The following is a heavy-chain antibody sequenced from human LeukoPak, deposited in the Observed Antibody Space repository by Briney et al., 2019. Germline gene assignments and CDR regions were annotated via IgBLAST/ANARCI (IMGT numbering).Heavy chain of an antibody. J-gene: IGHJ4*02. D-gene: IGHD5-12*01. V-gene: IGHV4-30-4*08. CDR2: TYYSGST. CDR1: GGSISSGDYY. Sequence: SETLSLTCTVSGGSISSGDYYWSWIRQPPGKGLEWIGYTYYSGSTYYNPSLKSRVTISVDTSKNQFSLKLSSVTAADTAVYYCARGNSGYDFFYVGNFDYWGQGTLVTVSS. CDR3: ARGNSGYDFFYVGNFDY.